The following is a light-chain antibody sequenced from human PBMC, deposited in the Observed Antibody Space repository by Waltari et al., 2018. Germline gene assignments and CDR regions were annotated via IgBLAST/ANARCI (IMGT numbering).Light chain of an antibody. CDR3: QQSFSSPWT. Sequence: DIQMTQSPSSLSASVGDTVTVTCRASQNIRTHLNWYQQKPATAPHLLIYAASTLHRGVPSRFSASASGTDFTLTVTNLQPDDFAVYFCQQSFSSPWTFGQGTRV. J-gene: IGKJ1*01. V-gene: IGKV1-39*01. CDR2: AAS. CDR1: QNIRTH.